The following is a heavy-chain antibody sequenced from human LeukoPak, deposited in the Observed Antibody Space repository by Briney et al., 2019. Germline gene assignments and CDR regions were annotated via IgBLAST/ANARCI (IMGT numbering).Heavy chain of an antibody. D-gene: IGHD2-2*01. Sequence: PGGSLRLSCAASGFTFSSYAMSWVRQAPGKGLEWVSAISGSGGGTYYADSVKGRFTISRDDSKNTLYLQMNSLRAEDTALYYCAKDLWKYQLRTLDYWGQGTLVTVSS. CDR3: AKDLWKYQLRTLDY. CDR1: GFTFSSYA. V-gene: IGHV3-23*01. CDR2: ISGSGGGT. J-gene: IGHJ4*02.